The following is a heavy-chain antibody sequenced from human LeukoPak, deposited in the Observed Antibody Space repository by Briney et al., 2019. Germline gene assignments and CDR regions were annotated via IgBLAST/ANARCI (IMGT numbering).Heavy chain of an antibody. D-gene: IGHD2-2*01. CDR1: GFTYSHYS. V-gene: IGHV3-21*01. J-gene: IGHJ4*02. CDR2: ISASSSFI. Sequence: GGSLRLSCAASGFTYSHYSMNWVRQAPGKGLEWVSSISASSSFIYYADSLKGRFTISRDNAKNSLYLQMNSLRAEDTAVFYCARGYCSRTSCEDFDYWGQGTLVTVSS. CDR3: ARGYCSRTSCEDFDY.